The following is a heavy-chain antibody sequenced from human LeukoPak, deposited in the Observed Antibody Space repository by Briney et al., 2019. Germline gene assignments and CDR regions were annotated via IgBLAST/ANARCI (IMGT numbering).Heavy chain of an antibody. Sequence: PSETLSLTCTVSGGSISSSSYYWGWIRQPPGKGLEWIGSIYYSGSTNYNPSLKSRVTISVDTSKNQFSLKLSSVTAADTAVYYCAQTVNYYYYYMDVWGKGTTVTVSS. J-gene: IGHJ6*03. CDR1: GGSISSSSYY. D-gene: IGHD4-17*01. CDR3: AQTVNYYYYYMDV. CDR2: IYYSGST. V-gene: IGHV4-39*07.